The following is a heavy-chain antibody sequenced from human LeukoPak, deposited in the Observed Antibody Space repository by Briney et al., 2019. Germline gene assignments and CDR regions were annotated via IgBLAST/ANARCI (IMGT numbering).Heavy chain of an antibody. D-gene: IGHD3-10*01. CDR3: AKGAGPMVREPLGY. V-gene: IGHV3-30*18. Sequence: GGSLRLSCAASGFTFSSYGMHWVCQAPGKGLEWVAVISYDGSNKYYADSVKGRFTISRDNSKNTLYLQMNSLRAEDTAVYYCAKGAGPMVREPLGYWGQGTLVTVSS. CDR2: ISYDGSNK. J-gene: IGHJ4*02. CDR1: GFTFSSYG.